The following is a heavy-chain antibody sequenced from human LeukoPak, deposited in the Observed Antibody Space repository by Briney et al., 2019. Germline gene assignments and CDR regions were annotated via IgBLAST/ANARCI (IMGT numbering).Heavy chain of an antibody. D-gene: IGHD6-19*01. J-gene: IGHJ6*02. CDR2: IIPIFGTA. V-gene: IGHV1-69*05. Sequence: SVKVSCKASGGTFSSYAISWVRQAPGQGLEWMGGIIPIFGTANYAQKFQGRVTITRDTSASTAYMELSGLRSEDTAVYYCARAKLRSGPWNYYGMDVWGQGTTVTVSS. CDR3: ARAKLRSGPWNYYGMDV. CDR1: GGTFSSYA.